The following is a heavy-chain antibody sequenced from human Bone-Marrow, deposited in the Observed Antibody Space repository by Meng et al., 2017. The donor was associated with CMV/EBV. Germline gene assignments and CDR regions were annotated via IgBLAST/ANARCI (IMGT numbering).Heavy chain of an antibody. CDR3: AKGSGAVAGMGVMDV. V-gene: IGHV3-23*01. Sequence: GESLKLSCSASGFTFSSYAMSWVRQAPGKGLEWVSAISGSGGSTYYADSVKGRFTISRDNSKNTLYLQMNSLRAEDTAVYYCAKGSGAVAGMGVMDVWGQGTTVTVSS. J-gene: IGHJ6*02. CDR2: ISGSGGST. CDR1: GFTFSSYA. D-gene: IGHD6-19*01.